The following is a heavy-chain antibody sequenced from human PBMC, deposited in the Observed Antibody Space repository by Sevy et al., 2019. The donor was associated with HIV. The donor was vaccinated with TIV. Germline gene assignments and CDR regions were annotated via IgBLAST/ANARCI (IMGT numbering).Heavy chain of an antibody. CDR1: GFTFSTYW. CDR3: ARDCSSTSCLWGLDV. V-gene: IGHV3-7*03. CDR2: IKKDGSGK. J-gene: IGHJ6*02. Sequence: GGSLRLSCAASGFTFSTYWMSWVRQAPGKGLEWVANIKKDGSGKYYVDSVKGRVTISRDNAKNSLHLQMKSLRAEDTAVYYCARDCSSTSCLWGLDVWGQGTTVTVSS. D-gene: IGHD2-2*01.